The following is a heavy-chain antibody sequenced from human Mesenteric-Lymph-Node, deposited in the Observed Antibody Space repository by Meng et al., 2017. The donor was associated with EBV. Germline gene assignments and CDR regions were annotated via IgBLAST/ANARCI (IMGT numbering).Heavy chain of an antibody. V-gene: IGHV1-69*01. J-gene: IGHJ4*02. CDR3: ARGNTVTNPLDS. Sequence: QLELWQAGARGTNPGSSLVFAEKTSVGSSKRGAIRWVRKAPGQGLEWMGGLSPIYNTPSYAQRFQGRVTITADESTNTAYMELSSLRSEDAAVYYCARGNTVTNPLDSWGQGTLVTVSS. CDR1: VGSSKRGA. CDR2: LSPIYNTP. D-gene: IGHD4-17*01.